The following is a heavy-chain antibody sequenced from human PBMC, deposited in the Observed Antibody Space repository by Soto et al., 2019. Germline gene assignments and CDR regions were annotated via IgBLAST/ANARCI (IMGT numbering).Heavy chain of an antibody. J-gene: IGHJ4*02. CDR2: IHYSGST. D-gene: IGHD2-15*01. Sequence: QVQLQESGPGLVKPSQTLSLTCTVSGGAIRSSNYYWSWIRQHPGRGLEWIGYIHYSGSTYYNPSLKSRVTMSVDTSKNQFSLKLSSVTAADTAVCYCARGGRPDIVVVVAHFDYWGQGTLVTVSS. CDR3: ARGGRPDIVVVVAHFDY. CDR1: GGAIRSSNYY. V-gene: IGHV4-31*03.